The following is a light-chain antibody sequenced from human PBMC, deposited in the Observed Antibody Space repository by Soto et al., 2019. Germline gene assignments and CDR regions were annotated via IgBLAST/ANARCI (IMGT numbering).Light chain of an antibody. CDR2: GAS. CDR3: QQYSYQYVNWPK. Sequence: DIVMTQSPATLSVSPGERVTLSCRASQSVNTDLAWYQQKPGQAPRLLIYGASIRATGVPARFSGSGSGTEFTLTISSLQTEDLAVYNCQQYSYQYVNWPKFGQGTKVEIK. J-gene: IGKJ1*01. V-gene: IGKV3-15*01. CDR1: QSVNTD.